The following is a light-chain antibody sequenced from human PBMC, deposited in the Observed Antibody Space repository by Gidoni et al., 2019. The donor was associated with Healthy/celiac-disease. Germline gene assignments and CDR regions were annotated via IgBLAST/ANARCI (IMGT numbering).Light chain of an antibody. CDR3: QQYDNLPPYT. J-gene: IGKJ2*01. CDR2: DAS. CDR1: QDISNY. V-gene: IGKV1-33*01. Sequence: DIKMTQSPSSLSASVGDRVTITCQASQDISNYLNWYQQKPWNAPKLLIYDASNLETGVPSRFSGSGSGTDFTFTISSLQPEDIATYYCQQYDNLPPYTFGQGTKLEIK.